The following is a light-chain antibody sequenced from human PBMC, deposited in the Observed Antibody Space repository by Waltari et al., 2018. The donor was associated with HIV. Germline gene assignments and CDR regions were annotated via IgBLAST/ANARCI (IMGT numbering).Light chain of an antibody. V-gene: IGLV1-40*01. Sequence: QSMLTQPPSVSGAPGQRVTISCTRSSSNIGAPYDVHWFQHLPGTAPKLHIYGNSNRPSGVPDRFSGSKSGTSASLAITGLQAEDEADYYCQSYDSSLRGSVFGTGTKVTVL. CDR1: SSNIGAPYD. CDR2: GNS. CDR3: QSYDSSLRGSV. J-gene: IGLJ1*01.